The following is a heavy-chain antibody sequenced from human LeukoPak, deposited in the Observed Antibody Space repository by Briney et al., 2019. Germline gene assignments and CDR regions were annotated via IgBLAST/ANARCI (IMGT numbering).Heavy chain of an antibody. CDR3: ARDNWGIDY. D-gene: IGHD7-27*01. CDR2: IRSDGTTT. CDR1: GFTFSPYW. J-gene: IGHJ4*02. V-gene: IGHV3-74*01. Sequence: GGSLRLSCAASGFTFSPYWMHWVRQAPGQGLVWVSHIRSDGTTTSYADSVKGRFAISRDNAKNTLYLQMNSLRAEDTAVYYCARDNWGIDYWGQGTLVTVSS.